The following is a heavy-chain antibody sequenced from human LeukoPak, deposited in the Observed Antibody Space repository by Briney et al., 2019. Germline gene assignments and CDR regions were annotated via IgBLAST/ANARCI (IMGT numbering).Heavy chain of an antibody. CDR1: GYTFTTYG. CDR3: ARDNRWSDYPPLGY. J-gene: IGHJ4*02. CDR2: ISVNSGKT. V-gene: IGHV1-18*01. Sequence: ASVKVSCKASGYTFTTYGISWVRQAPGQGLDWMGWISVNSGKTNYAQKFQGRVTMTTDTSTSTAYMEVRSLRSDDTAVYYCARDNRWSDYPPLGYCGQGTLVTVSS. D-gene: IGHD3-3*01.